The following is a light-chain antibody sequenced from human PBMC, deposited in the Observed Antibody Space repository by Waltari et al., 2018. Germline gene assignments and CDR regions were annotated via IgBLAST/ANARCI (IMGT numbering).Light chain of an antibody. J-gene: IGKJ1*01. CDR1: QSISSH. CDR3: QQRSNLWT. CDR2: DES. V-gene: IGKV3-11*01. Sequence: ETVLTQSPATLSLSPGARATLSCSASQSISSHLAWYHQKPGPPPRLLIYDESKRATGIPARFSCSGSGTDFTLTISSLEPEDFAVYYCQQRSNLWTFGQGTKVEIK.